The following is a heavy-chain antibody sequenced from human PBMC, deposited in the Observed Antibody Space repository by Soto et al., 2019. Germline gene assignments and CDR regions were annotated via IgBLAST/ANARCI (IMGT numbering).Heavy chain of an antibody. V-gene: IGHV1-8*01. CDR2: MNPNSGNT. J-gene: IGHJ4*02. Sequence: ASVKVSCKASGYTFTIYDINWVRQATGQGLEWMGWMNPNSGNTGYAQKFQGRVTMTRNTSISTAYMELSSLRSEDTAVYYCASCTNGVCYYLDYWGQGTLVTVSS. CDR1: GYTFTIYD. CDR3: ASCTNGVCYYLDY. D-gene: IGHD2-8*01.